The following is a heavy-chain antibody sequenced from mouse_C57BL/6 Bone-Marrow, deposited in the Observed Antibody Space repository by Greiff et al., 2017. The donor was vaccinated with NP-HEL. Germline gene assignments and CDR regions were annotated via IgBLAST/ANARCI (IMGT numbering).Heavy chain of an antibody. D-gene: IGHD1-1*01. V-gene: IGHV1-4*01. CDR2: INPSSGYT. CDR3: ARSDYYGSRAWFAY. J-gene: IGHJ3*01. Sequence: VQLQESGAELARPGASVKMSCKASGYTFTSYTMHWVKQRPGQGLEWIGYINPSSGYTKYNQKFKDKATLTADKSSSTAYMQLSSLTSEDSAVYYCARSDYYGSRAWFAYWGQGTLVTVSA. CDR1: GYTFTSYT.